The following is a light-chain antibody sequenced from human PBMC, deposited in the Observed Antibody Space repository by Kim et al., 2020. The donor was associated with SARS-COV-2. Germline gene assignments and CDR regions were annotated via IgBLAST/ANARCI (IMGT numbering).Light chain of an antibody. Sequence: LSPGERATLSCRASESVSSSYFAWYQRKPGQAPRLLIYGASSRATGVPDRFSGSGSGTDFTLTISSLEPEDSAVYYCQQYVSLNTFGQGTRLEIK. J-gene: IGKJ5*01. CDR2: GAS. CDR1: ESVSSSY. CDR3: QQYVSLNT. V-gene: IGKV3-20*01.